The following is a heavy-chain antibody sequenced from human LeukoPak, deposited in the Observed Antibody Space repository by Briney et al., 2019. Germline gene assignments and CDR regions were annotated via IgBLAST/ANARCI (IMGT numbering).Heavy chain of an antibody. CDR2: ISGSGGST. D-gene: IGHD5-24*01. V-gene: IGHV3-23*01. Sequence: PGGSLRLSCAASGFTFSSYAMSWVRQAPGKGLEWVSAISGSGGSTYYADSVKGRFTISRDNSKNTLYLQMNSLRAEDTAVYYCAKDKRRWLHPYYFDYWGQGTLVTVSS. CDR1: GFTFSSYA. CDR3: AKDKRRWLHPYYFDY. J-gene: IGHJ4*02.